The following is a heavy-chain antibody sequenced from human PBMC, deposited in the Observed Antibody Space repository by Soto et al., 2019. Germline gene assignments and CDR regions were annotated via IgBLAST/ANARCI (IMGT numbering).Heavy chain of an antibody. Sequence: QVQLVESGGGVVQPGRSLRLSCAASGFTFSSYGMHWVRQAPGKGLEWVAVISYHGNDKYYADSVKGRFTISRDNFKNTLYLQMSSLRAENSHIFFCAKDLLHNTLTTCGSWGQGTLVTVSS. CDR1: GFTFSSYG. V-gene: IGHV3-30*18. CDR2: ISYHGNDK. J-gene: IGHJ5*02. CDR3: AKDLLHNTLTTCGS. D-gene: IGHD4-17*01.